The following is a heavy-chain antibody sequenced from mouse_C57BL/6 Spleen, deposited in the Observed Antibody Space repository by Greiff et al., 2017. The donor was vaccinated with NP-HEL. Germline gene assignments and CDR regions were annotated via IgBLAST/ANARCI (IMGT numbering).Heavy chain of an antibody. Sequence: QVQLQQPGAELVKPGASVKMSCKASGYTFTSYWITWVKQRPGQGLEWIGDIYPGSGSTNYNEKFKSKATLTVDTSSSTAYMQLSSLTSEDSAVYYCARYGPYYGSSYWYFDVWGTGTTVTVSS. CDR2: IYPGSGST. CDR1: GYTFTSYW. J-gene: IGHJ1*03. V-gene: IGHV1-55*01. D-gene: IGHD1-1*01. CDR3: ARYGPYYGSSYWYFDV.